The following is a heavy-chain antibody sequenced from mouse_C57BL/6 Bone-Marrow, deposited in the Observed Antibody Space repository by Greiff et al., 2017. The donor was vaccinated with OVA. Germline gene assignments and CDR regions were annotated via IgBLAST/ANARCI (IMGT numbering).Heavy chain of an antibody. CDR2: INPNNGGT. D-gene: IGHD1-1*01. J-gene: IGHJ1*03. CDR3: AKGYYGSSGV. CDR1: GYTFTDYY. V-gene: IGHV1-26*01. Sequence: EVQLQQSGPELVKPGASVKISCKASGYTFTDYYMNWVKQSHGKSLEWIGDINPNNGGTSYNQKFKGKATLTVDKSSSTAYMELRSLTSEDSAVYYCAKGYYGSSGVWGTGTTVTVSS.